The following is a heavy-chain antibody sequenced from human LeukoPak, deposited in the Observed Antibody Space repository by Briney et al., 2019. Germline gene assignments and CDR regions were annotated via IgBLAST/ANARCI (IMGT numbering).Heavy chain of an antibody. CDR2: ISYDGSNK. J-gene: IGHJ4*02. Sequence: PGRSLRLSCAASGFTFSSYAMHWVCQAPGKGLEWVAVISYDGSNKYYADSVKGRFTISRDNSKNTLYLQMNSLRAEDTAVYYCARDNNFAFDYWGQGTLVTVSS. CDR1: GFTFSSYA. CDR3: ARDNNFAFDY. D-gene: IGHD1-20*01. V-gene: IGHV3-30*04.